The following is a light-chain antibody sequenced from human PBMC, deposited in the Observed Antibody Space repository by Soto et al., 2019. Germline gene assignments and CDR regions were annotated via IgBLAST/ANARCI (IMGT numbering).Light chain of an antibody. Sequence: DIQMTQSPSTLSASVGDRVTITCRASQTISNWLAWYQQKPGKAPRLLIYAASTLQSGVPSRFSGSGSGTDFTLTISSLQPEDFATYYCQQSFSNLLYTFGQGTKVEI. CDR1: QTISNW. CDR3: QQSFSNLLYT. CDR2: AAS. V-gene: IGKV1-39*01. J-gene: IGKJ2*01.